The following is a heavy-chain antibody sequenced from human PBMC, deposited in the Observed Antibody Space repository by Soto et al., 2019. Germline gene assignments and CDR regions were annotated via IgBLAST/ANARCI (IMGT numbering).Heavy chain of an antibody. Sequence: PGGSLRLSCAASGFTFSDYYMSWIRQAPGKGLEWVSYISTSGSNILYADSVKGRFTISRDNAKNSLYLQMNSLRAEDTAVYYCARDDSGYDYSGYWGQGTPVTVSS. CDR1: GFTFSDYY. J-gene: IGHJ4*02. CDR2: ISTSGSNI. CDR3: ARDDSGYDYSGY. D-gene: IGHD5-12*01. V-gene: IGHV3-11*01.